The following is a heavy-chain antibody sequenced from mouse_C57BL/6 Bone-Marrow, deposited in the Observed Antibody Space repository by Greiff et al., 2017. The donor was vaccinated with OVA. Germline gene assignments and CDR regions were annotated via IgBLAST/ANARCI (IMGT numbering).Heavy chain of an antibody. CDR2: ISDGGSYT. CDR3: AREGDDDDFAY. Sequence: EVQVVESGAGLVKPGGSLKLSCAASGFTFSSYAMSWVRQTPEQRLEWVATISDGGSYTYYPDNVKGRSTISRDNAKNNLYLQMSHLKSEDSAVYYFAREGDDDDFAYWGQGTTLTVSS. J-gene: IGHJ2*01. V-gene: IGHV5-4*01. CDR1: GFTFSSYA. D-gene: IGHD2-4*01.